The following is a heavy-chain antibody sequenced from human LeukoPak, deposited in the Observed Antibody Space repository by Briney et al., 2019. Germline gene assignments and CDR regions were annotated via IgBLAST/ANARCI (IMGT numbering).Heavy chain of an antibody. J-gene: IGHJ4*02. CDR1: GGTFSSYA. CDR3: ARGGAAGSEYYFDY. Sequence: GASVTVSCKASGGTFSSYAISWVRQAPGQGLEWMGGIIPIFGTANYAQKFQGRVTITTDESTSTAYMELSSLRSEDTAVYYCARGGAAGSEYYFDYWGQGTLVTVSS. CDR2: IIPIFGTA. V-gene: IGHV1-69*05. D-gene: IGHD6-13*01.